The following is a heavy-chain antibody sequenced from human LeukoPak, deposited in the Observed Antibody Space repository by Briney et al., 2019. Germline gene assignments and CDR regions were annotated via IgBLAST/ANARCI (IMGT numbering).Heavy chain of an antibody. J-gene: IGHJ3*02. V-gene: IGHV4-39*01. CDR2: IYYSGST. CDR1: GGFISSSSYY. D-gene: IGHD2-21*02. Sequence: SETLSLTCTVPGGFISSSSYYWGWIRQPPGKGLEWIGSIYYSGSTYYNPSLKSRVTISVDTSKNQFSLKLSSVTAADTAVYYSVVVTANDAFDIWGQGTMVTVSS. CDR3: VVVTANDAFDI.